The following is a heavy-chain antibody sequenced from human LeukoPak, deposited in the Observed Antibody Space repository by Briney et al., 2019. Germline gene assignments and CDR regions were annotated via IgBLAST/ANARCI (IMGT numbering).Heavy chain of an antibody. CDR2: ISSSGSTI. J-gene: IGHJ4*02. Sequence: PGRSLRLSCAASGFTFSSYGMHWVRQAPGKGLEWVSYISSSGSTIYYADSVKGRFTISRDSAKNSLYLQMNSLRAEDTAVYYCARVGIGELTFDFWGQGTLVTVSS. CDR1: GFTFSSYG. V-gene: IGHV3-48*04. CDR3: ARVGIGELTFDF. D-gene: IGHD1-7*01.